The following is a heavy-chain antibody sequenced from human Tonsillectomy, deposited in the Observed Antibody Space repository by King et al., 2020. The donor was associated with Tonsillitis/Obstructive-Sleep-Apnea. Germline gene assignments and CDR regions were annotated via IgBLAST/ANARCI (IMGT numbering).Heavy chain of an antibody. V-gene: IGHV3-30*04. D-gene: IGHD2-15*01. CDR1: GFTFSSYA. CDR2: ISYDGSNK. Sequence: VQLVESGGGVVQPGRSLRLSCAAPGFTFSSYAMHWVRQAPGKGLEWVAVISYDGSNKYYADSVKGRFTISRDNSKNTLYLQMNSLRAEDTAVYYCARDQRDCSGGSCYSWYFDLWGRGTLVTVSS. J-gene: IGHJ2*01. CDR3: ARDQRDCSGGSCYSWYFDL.